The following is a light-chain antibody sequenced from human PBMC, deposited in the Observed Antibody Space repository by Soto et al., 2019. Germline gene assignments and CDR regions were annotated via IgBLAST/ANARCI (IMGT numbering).Light chain of an antibody. CDR3: QQYNSSPRT. J-gene: IGKJ1*01. V-gene: IGKV3-20*01. Sequence: EIVLTQSAGTLSLSVGERATLSCRASRRVSSAFLAWYQQTPGQAPRLLIYGASTRATGIPDRFSGSGSGTDFTLTVSRLEPEDFAVYYCQQYNSSPRTFGQGTKVDI. CDR2: GAS. CDR1: RRVSSAF.